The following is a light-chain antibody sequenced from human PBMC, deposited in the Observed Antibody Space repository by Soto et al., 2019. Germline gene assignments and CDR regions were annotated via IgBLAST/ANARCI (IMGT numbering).Light chain of an antibody. CDR3: CSYAGSYSWV. V-gene: IGLV2-11*01. CDR2: DVS. J-gene: IGLJ3*02. Sequence: QSALTQSRSVSGSPGQSVTISCTGTSSDVGAYNYVSWYQHHPGKAPKVMIYDVSERPSGVPDRFSGSKSDNKASLTISGLRAEDEADYYCCSYAGSYSWVFGGGTKLTVL. CDR1: SSDVGAYNY.